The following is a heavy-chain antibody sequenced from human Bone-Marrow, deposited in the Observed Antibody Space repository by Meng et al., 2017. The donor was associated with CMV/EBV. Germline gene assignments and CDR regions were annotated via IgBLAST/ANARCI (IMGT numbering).Heavy chain of an antibody. V-gene: IGHV1-69*10. D-gene: IGHD2-2*01. Sequence: SVKVSCKASGDTFSSYAISWVRQAPGQGLEWMGGIIPILGIANYAQKFQGRVTITADKSTSTAYMELSSLRSEDTAVYYCASWGRQLLWGYYYGMDVWGQGTTVTVSS. CDR3: ASWGRQLLWGYYYGMDV. CDR1: GDTFSSYA. J-gene: IGHJ6*02. CDR2: IIPILGIA.